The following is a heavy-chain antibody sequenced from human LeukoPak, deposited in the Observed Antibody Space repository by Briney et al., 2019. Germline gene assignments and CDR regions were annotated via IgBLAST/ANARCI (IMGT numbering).Heavy chain of an antibody. CDR2: INHSGST. V-gene: IGHV4-34*01. CDR3: ARATITMALGIPADAFDI. Sequence: SETLSLTCAVYGGSFSGYYWSLIRQPPGKGLGWIGEINHSGSTNYNPSLKSRVTISVDTSKNQFSLKLSSVTAADTAVYYCARATITMALGIPADAFDIWGQGTMVTVSS. J-gene: IGHJ3*02. D-gene: IGHD3-10*01. CDR1: GGSFSGYY.